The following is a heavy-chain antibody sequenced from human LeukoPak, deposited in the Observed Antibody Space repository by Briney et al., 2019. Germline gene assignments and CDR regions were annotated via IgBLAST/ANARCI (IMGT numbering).Heavy chain of an antibody. J-gene: IGHJ4*01. V-gene: IGHV3-23*01. Sequence: GGSLRLSCAASGFTFSSHAINWVIQAPGKGLEWVSIISGSGISTYYADSVKGRFTISRDNSKNTLYLQMNSLRAEDTAVYYCAKDQNGSNKPAEYWGHGTLVTVSS. CDR1: GFTFSSHA. CDR2: ISGSGIST. D-gene: IGHD5-24*01. CDR3: AKDQNGSNKPAEY.